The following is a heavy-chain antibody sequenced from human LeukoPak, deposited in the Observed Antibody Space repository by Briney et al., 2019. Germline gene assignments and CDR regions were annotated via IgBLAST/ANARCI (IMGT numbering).Heavy chain of an antibody. CDR3: ARERESIVGAMRDY. V-gene: IGHV3-21*01. CDR2: ISSSSSYI. J-gene: IGHJ4*02. D-gene: IGHD1-26*01. CDR1: GFTFSSYS. Sequence: GRSLRLSCAASGFTFSSYSMNWVRQAPGKGLEWVSSISSSSSYIYYADSVKGRFTISRDNAKNSLYLQMNSLRAEDTAVYYCARERESIVGAMRDYWGQGTLVTVSS.